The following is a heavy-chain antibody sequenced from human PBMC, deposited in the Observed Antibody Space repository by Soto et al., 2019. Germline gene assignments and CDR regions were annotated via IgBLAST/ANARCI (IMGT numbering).Heavy chain of an antibody. CDR1: GGSISSGDYY. J-gene: IGHJ6*02. D-gene: IGHD3-10*01. Sequence: PSETLSLTCTVSGGSISSGDYYWSWIRQPAGKGLEWIGRIYTSGSTNYNPSLKSRVTMSVDTSKNQFSLKLSSVTAADTAVYYCARGYYYGSGSYYLDYYYYGMDVWGQGTTVTVSS. V-gene: IGHV4-61*02. CDR2: IYTSGST. CDR3: ARGYYYGSGSYYLDYYYYGMDV.